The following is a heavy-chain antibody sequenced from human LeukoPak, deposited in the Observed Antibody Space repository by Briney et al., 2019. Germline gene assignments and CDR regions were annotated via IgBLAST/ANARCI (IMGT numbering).Heavy chain of an antibody. J-gene: IGHJ3*02. CDR2: ISAYNGNT. V-gene: IGHV1-18*01. Sequence: GASVKVSCKASGYTFTSYGISWVRQAPGQGLEWMGWISAYNGNTNYAQKLQGRVTMTTDTSTSTAYMELRSLRSDDTAVYYCARDSMLRFLRDGDAFDIWGQGTMVTVSS. CDR3: ARDSMLRFLRDGDAFDI. CDR1: GYTFTSYG. D-gene: IGHD3-3*01.